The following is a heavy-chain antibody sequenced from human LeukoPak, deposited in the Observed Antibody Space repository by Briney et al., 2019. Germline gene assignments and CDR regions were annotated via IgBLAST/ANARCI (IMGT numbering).Heavy chain of an antibody. J-gene: IGHJ3*02. D-gene: IGHD1-1*01. CDR2: IWYDGSNK. CDR3: ARDGGTGAFDI. CDR1: GFTFSSYV. V-gene: IGHV3-33*08. Sequence: SLRLSCAASGFTFSSYVMHWVRQAPGKGLEWVAVIWYDGSNKYYADSVKGRFTISRDNSKNTLYLQMNSLRAEDTAVYYCARDGGTGAFDIWGQGTMVTVSS.